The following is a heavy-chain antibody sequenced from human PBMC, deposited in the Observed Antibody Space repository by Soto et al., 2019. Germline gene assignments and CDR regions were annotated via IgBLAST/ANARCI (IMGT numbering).Heavy chain of an antibody. V-gene: IGHV3-30-3*01. CDR2: ISYDGINK. D-gene: IGHD6-19*01. Sequence: PGGSLKISCAASGFTFSSYAMHWVRQAPGKGLEWVAVISYDGINKYYADSVKVRFTISRDNSKNTLYLQMNSLRAEDTAVYYCARELNSSGWYYYGMDVWGQGTTVTVSS. CDR1: GFTFSSYA. J-gene: IGHJ6*02. CDR3: ARELNSSGWYYYGMDV.